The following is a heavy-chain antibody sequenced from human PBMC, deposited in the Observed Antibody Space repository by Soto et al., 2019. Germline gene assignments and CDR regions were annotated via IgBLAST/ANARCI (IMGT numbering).Heavy chain of an antibody. CDR2: IYPGDSDT. Sequence: VQLVQSGAEVKTPGDSLRISCKASGYNFANYWIAWVRQMPGKGLEWVGVIYPGDSDTRYSPSFQGQITISVDRSVNTAYLRWSRLRASDTAMYYCARPEQLGTWFDPWGQGTLVTVSS. D-gene: IGHD1-1*01. CDR3: ARPEQLGTWFDP. J-gene: IGHJ5*02. CDR1: GYNFANYW. V-gene: IGHV5-51*01.